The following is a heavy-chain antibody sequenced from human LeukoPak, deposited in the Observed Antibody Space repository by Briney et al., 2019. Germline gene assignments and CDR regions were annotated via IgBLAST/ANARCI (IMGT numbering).Heavy chain of an antibody. J-gene: IGHJ6*02. Sequence: ASVKVSCKASGYTFTSYGISWVRQAPGRGLEWMGWISAYNGNTNYAQKLQGRVTMTTDTSTSTAYMELRSLRSDDTAVYYCAREKGVYCTNGVCYAYYYYGMDVWGQGTTVTVSS. CDR2: ISAYNGNT. CDR3: AREKGVYCTNGVCYAYYYYGMDV. V-gene: IGHV1-18*01. D-gene: IGHD2-8*01. CDR1: GYTFTSYG.